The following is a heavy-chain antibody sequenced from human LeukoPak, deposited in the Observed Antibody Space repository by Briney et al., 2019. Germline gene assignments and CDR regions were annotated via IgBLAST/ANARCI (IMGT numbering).Heavy chain of an antibody. CDR3: ARDAFLWFGERGYFQH. CDR2: ISSSSSYT. J-gene: IGHJ1*01. D-gene: IGHD3-10*01. V-gene: IGHV3-11*05. CDR1: GFSFSDYY. Sequence: PGGSLRLSCAASGFSFSDYYMSWIRQAPGKGLEWVSYISSSSSYTNYADSVKGRFTISRDNAKNSLYLQMNSLRAEDTAVYYCARDAFLWFGERGYFQHWGQGTLVTVSS.